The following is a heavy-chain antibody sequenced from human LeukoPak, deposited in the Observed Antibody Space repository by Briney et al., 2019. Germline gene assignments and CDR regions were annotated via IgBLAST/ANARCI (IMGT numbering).Heavy chain of an antibody. D-gene: IGHD3-16*01. CDR3: ARWGSNYFDY. V-gene: IGHV3-9*01. J-gene: IGHJ4*02. CDR1: GFTFDDYA. Sequence: GGSLRLSCAASGFTFDDYAMHWVRQAPGKGLEWVSGISWNSGSIGYADSVKGRFTISRDSAKNSLYLQMNSLRAEDTALYYCARWGSNYFDYWGQGTLVTVSS. CDR2: ISWNSGSI.